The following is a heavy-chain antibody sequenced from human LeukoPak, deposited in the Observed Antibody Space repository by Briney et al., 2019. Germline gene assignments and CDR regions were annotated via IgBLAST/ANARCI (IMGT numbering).Heavy chain of an antibody. CDR3: ARDGYYYGSGLTFDI. Sequence: PGGSLRLSCAASGFTFSNYWMHWVRQAPGKGLVWVSRINSDGRSTNYADSVKGRFTISRDNAKNTLYLQMNSLRAEDTAVYYCARDGYYYGSGLTFDIWGQGTMVTVSS. CDR2: INSDGRST. D-gene: IGHD3-10*01. CDR1: GFTFSNYW. J-gene: IGHJ3*02. V-gene: IGHV3-74*01.